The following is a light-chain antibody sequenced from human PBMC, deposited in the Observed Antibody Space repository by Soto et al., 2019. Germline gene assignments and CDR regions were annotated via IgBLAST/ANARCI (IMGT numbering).Light chain of an antibody. J-gene: IGLJ2*01. CDR3: AAWDKSLSGGV. CDR2: ENN. Sequence: QSVLTQPPSVSAAPGQSVTISCSGSSSNIGSDYVSWYQQLPGTAPKLLIYENNKRPSGIPDRFSGSKSGTSATLGITGLQTGDEADYYCAAWDKSLSGGVFGGGTKVTV. V-gene: IGLV1-51*02. CDR1: SSNIGSDY.